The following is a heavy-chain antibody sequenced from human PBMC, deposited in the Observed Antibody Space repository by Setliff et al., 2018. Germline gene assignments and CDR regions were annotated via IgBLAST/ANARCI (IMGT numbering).Heavy chain of an antibody. CDR3: ARGSYYDSSGYSPDFFDY. CDR2: IYTSGST. CDR1: GDSISSGSYY. D-gene: IGHD3-22*01. Sequence: SETLSLTCTVSGDSISSGSYYWSWIRQPPWKGLEWIGYIYTSGSTNYNPSLKSRVTISLDTSKNQFSLKLSSVTAADTAVYYCARGSYYDSSGYSPDFFDYWGQGTLVTVS. V-gene: IGHV4-61*01. J-gene: IGHJ4*02.